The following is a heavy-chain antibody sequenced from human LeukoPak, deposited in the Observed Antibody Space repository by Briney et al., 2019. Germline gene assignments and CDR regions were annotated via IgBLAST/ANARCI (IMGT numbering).Heavy chain of an antibody. Sequence: GGSLRLSCAASGFTFNTYTMNWVRQAPGKGLEWVSYISGSSGIIDYADSVRGRFTISRDNAKNSLYLQMNSLRAEDTAVYYCARPMIVVVISPGYWGQGTLVTVSS. CDR1: GFTFNTYT. CDR3: ARPMIVVVISPGY. CDR2: ISGSSGII. V-gene: IGHV3-48*01. J-gene: IGHJ4*02. D-gene: IGHD3-22*01.